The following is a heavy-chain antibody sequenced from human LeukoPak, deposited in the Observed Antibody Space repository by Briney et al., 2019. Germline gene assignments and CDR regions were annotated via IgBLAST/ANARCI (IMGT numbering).Heavy chain of an antibody. CDR3: ARGPYGDYVSPLDY. V-gene: IGHV4-4*02. CDR2: IYHSGST. CDR1: GGSTSSSNW. Sequence: SETLSLTCAVSGGSTSSSNWWSWVRQPPGKGLEWIGEIYHSGSTNYNPSLKSRVTISVDKSKNQFSLKLSSVTAADTAVYYCARGPYGDYVSPLDYWGQGTLVTVSS. D-gene: IGHD4-17*01. J-gene: IGHJ4*02.